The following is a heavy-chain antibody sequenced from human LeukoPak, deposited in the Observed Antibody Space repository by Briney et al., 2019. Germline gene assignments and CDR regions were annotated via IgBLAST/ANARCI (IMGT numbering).Heavy chain of an antibody. CDR2: IGYTGHT. J-gene: IGHJ4*02. Sequence: GGPLRLSCAASGFTFSSYDMHWVRQVTGKGLEWVSGIGYTGHTYYSGSVKGRFTISRENAKNSLYLQMNDLTAGDTAVYYCTTGAEGWNYWGQGTLVTVSS. CDR1: GFTFSSYD. CDR3: TTGAEGWNY. V-gene: IGHV3-13*01. D-gene: IGHD7-27*01.